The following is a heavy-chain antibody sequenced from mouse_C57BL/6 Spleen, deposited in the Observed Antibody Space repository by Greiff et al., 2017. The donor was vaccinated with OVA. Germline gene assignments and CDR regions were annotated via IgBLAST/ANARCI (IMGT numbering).Heavy chain of an antibody. CDR3: AKRGCHSALAY. CDR1: GYTFTTYP. Sequence: VQLQQSGAELVKPGASVKLSCKASGYTFTTYPIEWMKQNHGKSLEWIGNFHPDNDDTKYNEKVKGKATLTVEKSSSTVYLELSRLKSADSAVYYCAKRGCHSALAYWGQGTLVTVSS. J-gene: IGHJ4*01. V-gene: IGHV1-47*01. CDR2: FHPDNDDT.